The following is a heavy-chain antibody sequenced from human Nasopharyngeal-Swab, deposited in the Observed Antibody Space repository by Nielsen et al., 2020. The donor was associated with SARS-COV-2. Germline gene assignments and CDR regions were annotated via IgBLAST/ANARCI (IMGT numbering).Heavy chain of an antibody. CDR2: IKQDGSEK. J-gene: IGHJ4*02. D-gene: IGHD5-18*01. CDR1: GFTFSSYW. CDR3: AKDARGYSYGLFDY. V-gene: IGHV3-7*01. Sequence: GESLKISCAASGFTFSSYWMSWVRQAPGKGLEWVANIKQDGSEKYYVDSVKGRFTISRDNAKNSLYLQMNSLRAEDTAVYYCAKDARGYSYGLFDYWGQGTLVTVSS.